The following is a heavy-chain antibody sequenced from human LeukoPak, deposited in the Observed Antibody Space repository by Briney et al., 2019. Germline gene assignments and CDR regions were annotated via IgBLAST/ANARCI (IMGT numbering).Heavy chain of an antibody. Sequence: KPGGSLRLSCAASGFTFSGYYMSWIRQAPGKGLEWVSSISSSSSYIYYADSVKGRFTISRDNAKNSLYLQMNSLRAEDTAVYYCAREPVAGRLDYWGQGTLVTVSS. J-gene: IGHJ4*02. V-gene: IGHV3-11*06. CDR2: ISSSSSYI. CDR3: AREPVAGRLDY. CDR1: GFTFSGYY. D-gene: IGHD6-19*01.